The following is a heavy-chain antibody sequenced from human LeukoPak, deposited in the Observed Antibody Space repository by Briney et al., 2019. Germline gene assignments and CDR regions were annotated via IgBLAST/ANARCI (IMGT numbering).Heavy chain of an antibody. CDR3: ARDASGSYSSDAFDI. V-gene: IGHV3-7*01. D-gene: IGHD1-26*01. CDR2: IKRDGSEK. Sequence: GGSLRLSCAASGFTFSSYWMSWVRQAPGKGLEWVANIKRDGSEKYYVDSVKGRFTISRDNAKNSLYLQMNSLRAEDTAVYYCARDASGSYSSDAFDIWGQGTMVTVSS. J-gene: IGHJ3*02. CDR1: GFTFSSYW.